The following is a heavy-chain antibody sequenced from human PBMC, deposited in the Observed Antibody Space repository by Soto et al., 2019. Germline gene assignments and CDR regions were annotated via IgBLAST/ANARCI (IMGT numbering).Heavy chain of an antibody. CDR1: GGSISSYY. CDR3: ARVSAYSSSWYEPPPHYFDY. V-gene: IGHV4-59*01. D-gene: IGHD6-13*01. J-gene: IGHJ4*02. Sequence: QVQLQESGPGLVKPSETLSLTCTVSGGSISSYYWSWIRQPPGKGLEWIGYIYYSGSTNYNPSLKSRVTISVDTSKNQFSLKLSSVTAADTAVYYCARVSAYSSSWYEPPPHYFDYWGQGTLVTVSS. CDR2: IYYSGST.